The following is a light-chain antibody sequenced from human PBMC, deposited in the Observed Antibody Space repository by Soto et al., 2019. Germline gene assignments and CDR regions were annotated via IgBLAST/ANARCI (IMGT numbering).Light chain of an antibody. Sequence: SVLTQPPSASVTPGQRVTTSCSGRSSNIGSNTVNWYQQLPGTAPKLLIHANNPRPSGIPDRVSGSKSGTSVSLANSWLQSEEADYYCAAWDDRLNGYAFGTGTKGTVL. CDR3: AAWDDRLNGYA. CDR1: SSNIGSNT. V-gene: IGLV1-44*01. J-gene: IGLJ1*01. CDR2: ANN.